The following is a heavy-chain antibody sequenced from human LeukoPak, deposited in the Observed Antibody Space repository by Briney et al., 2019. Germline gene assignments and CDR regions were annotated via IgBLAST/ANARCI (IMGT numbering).Heavy chain of an antibody. CDR3: ARDHYVSGYYFDY. V-gene: IGHV3-74*01. D-gene: IGHD4-17*01. J-gene: IGHJ4*02. CDR2: INSDGSST. Sequence: GGSLRLCCAASGFIFSSYWMQWVRQAPAKGLVWVSRINSDGSSTDYADSVKGRFTISRDNARNTLYLQMNSLRAEDTAVYYCARDHYVSGYYFDYWGLGTLVTVSS. CDR1: GFIFSSYW.